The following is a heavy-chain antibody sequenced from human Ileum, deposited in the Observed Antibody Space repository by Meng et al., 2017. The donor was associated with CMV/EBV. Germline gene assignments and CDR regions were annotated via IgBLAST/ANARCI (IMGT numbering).Heavy chain of an antibody. Sequence: SETLSLTCTVSGYSISSGYSWGWIRQPPGKGLEWIGTIYHSGSTYYNPSLKSRVTISLDTSKNHFSLKLSSVTAADTAVYYCARIRRQQLATYYFDYCGQGTLVTVSS. J-gene: IGHJ4*02. CDR1: GYSISSGYS. D-gene: IGHD6-13*01. CDR2: IYHSGST. CDR3: ARIRRQQLATYYFDY. V-gene: IGHV4-38-2*02.